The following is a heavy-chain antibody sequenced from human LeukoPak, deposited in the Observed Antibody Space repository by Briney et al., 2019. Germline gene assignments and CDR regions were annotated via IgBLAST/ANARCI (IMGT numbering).Heavy chain of an antibody. CDR3: ARVGGRSSSWYPDFDY. CDR2: ISAYNGNT. Sequence: ASVKVSCKASGYTFTSYGISWVRQAPGQGLEWMGWISAYNGNTNYAQKLQGRVTMTTDTSTSIAYMELRSLRSDDTAVYYCARVGGRSSSWYPDFDYWGQGTLVTVSS. J-gene: IGHJ4*02. D-gene: IGHD6-13*01. CDR1: GYTFTSYG. V-gene: IGHV1-18*01.